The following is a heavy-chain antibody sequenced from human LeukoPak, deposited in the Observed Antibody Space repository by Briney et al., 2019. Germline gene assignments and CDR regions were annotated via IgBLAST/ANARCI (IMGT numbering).Heavy chain of an antibody. CDR1: GFTVRSNY. CDR2: IYSGGST. V-gene: IGHV3-66*01. Sequence: GGSPRLSCAASGFTVRSNYMSWVRQAPGKGLEWVSVIYSGGSTYYADSVKGRFTISRDNSKNTLYLQMNSLRAEDTAVYYCARGWLALFDYWGQGTLVTVSS. J-gene: IGHJ4*02. D-gene: IGHD5-24*01. CDR3: ARGWLALFDY.